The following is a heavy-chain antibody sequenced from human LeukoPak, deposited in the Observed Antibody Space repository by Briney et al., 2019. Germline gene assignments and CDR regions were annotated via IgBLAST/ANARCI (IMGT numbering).Heavy chain of an antibody. D-gene: IGHD6-19*01. CDR1: GYNFNNFW. V-gene: IGHV5-51*01. CDR3: ARVSSGWFDY. J-gene: IGHJ4*02. CDR2: IYPGESDT. Sequence: GESLKISCKGSGYNFNNFWIGWVRQMPEKGLEWMGLIYPGESDTSYSPSFQGQVTISADKSINTAYVEWSSLKDSDTAMYYCARVSSGWFDYWGQGTLVTVSS.